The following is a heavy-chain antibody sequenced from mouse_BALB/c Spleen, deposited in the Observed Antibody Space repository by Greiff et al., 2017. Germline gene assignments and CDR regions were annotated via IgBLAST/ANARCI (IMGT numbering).Heavy chain of an antibody. Sequence: EVQGVASGGGLVQPGGSLKLSCAASGFTFSSYTMSWVRQTPEKRLEWVAYISNGGGSTYYPDTVKGRFTISRDNAKNTLYLQMSSLKSEDTARYYCARLVWYYARDYWGQGTSVTVSS. CDR3: ARLVWYYARDY. D-gene: IGHD2-10*02. CDR1: GFTFSSYT. J-gene: IGHJ4*01. CDR2: ISNGGGST. V-gene: IGHV5-12-2*01.